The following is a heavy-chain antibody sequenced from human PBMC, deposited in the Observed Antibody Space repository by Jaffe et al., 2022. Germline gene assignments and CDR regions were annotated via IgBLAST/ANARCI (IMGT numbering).Heavy chain of an antibody. CDR3: AKVRAYSSSWDYFDY. D-gene: IGHD6-13*01. V-gene: IGHV3-30*02. J-gene: IGHJ4*02. CDR1: GFTFSSYG. CDR2: IRYDGSNK. Sequence: QVQLVESGGGVVQPGGSLRLSCAASGFTFSSYGMHWVRQAPGKGLEWVAFIRYDGSNKYYADSVKGRFTISRDNSKNTLYLQMNSLRAEDTAVYYCAKVRAYSSSWDYFDYWGQGTLVTVSS.